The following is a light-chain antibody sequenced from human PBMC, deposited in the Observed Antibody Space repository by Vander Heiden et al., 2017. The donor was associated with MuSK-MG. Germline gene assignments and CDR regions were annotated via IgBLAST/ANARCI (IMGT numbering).Light chain of an antibody. CDR2: GIN. CDR1: RSNIGARTD. Sequence: QSVLTQPPSVPGAPGPRVTSPCTGSRSNIGARTDVHRYQKLPGSAPQLGCYGINNRPSGVPDRFSVAKSGTSASLTITGLQAEDEGEYDCQSYDSSLSDAGGFGGGTKLTVL. V-gene: IGLV1-40*01. CDR3: QSYDSSLSDAGG. J-gene: IGLJ2*01.